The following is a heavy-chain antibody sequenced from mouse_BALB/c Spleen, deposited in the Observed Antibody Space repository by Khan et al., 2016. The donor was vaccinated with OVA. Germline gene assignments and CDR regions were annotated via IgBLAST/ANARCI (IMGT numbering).Heavy chain of an antibody. V-gene: IGHV1-5*01. J-gene: IGHJ3*01. CDR1: GYSFTSYL. D-gene: IGHD1-3*01. CDR3: ARGGYSSFAY. Sequence: EVQLQQSGTVLARPGASVKMSCKASGYSFTSYLIHWVKQRPGQGLEWIGDIYPGNSDTTYNQKFTDKAKLTAGTSANTAYMDLSSLTNEDSAVYYCARGGYSSFAYWGQGTLVTVSA. CDR2: IYPGNSDT.